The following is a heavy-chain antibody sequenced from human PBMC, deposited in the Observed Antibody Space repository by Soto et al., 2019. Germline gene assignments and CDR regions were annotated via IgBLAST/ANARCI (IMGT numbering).Heavy chain of an antibody. V-gene: IGHV3-23*01. CDR1: GFTFSNYA. Sequence: QPGGSLRLSCAASGFTFSNYALTWVRQAPGKGLEWVSTISGSGGNIFYADSVKGRFTISRDKSKNTIFLQVSSLRAEDTAVYYCARAPWDWGQGTLVTVSS. CDR2: ISGSGGNI. J-gene: IGHJ4*02. CDR3: ARAPWD.